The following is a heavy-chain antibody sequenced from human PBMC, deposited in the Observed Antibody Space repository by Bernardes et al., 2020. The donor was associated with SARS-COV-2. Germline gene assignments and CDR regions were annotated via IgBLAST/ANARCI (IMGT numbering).Heavy chain of an antibody. Sequence: GGSLRLSCAASRFIFSTYWMSWVRQAPGKGLEWVANIKQDGTAKYYVDSVKGRFTISRDNAKNSLYLQMNSLRAEDTAVYFCARDRAVNWFDHWGQGTLVTVSS. D-gene: IGHD3-10*01. CDR1: RFIFSTYW. J-gene: IGHJ5*02. V-gene: IGHV3-7*01. CDR2: IKQDGTAK. CDR3: ARDRAVNWFDH.